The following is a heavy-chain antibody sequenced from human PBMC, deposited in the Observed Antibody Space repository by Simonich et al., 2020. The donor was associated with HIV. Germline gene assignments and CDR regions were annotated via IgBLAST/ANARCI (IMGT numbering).Heavy chain of an antibody. Sequence: QVQLQQWGAGLLKPSETLSLTCAVYGGSFSGYYWSWIRQPPGKGLGWIGEINHSGSTNDNPSLKSLVTISVDTSKNQFSLKLSSVTAADTAVYYCARGFYQRLYYFDYWGQGTLVTVSS. CDR1: GGSFSGYY. D-gene: IGHD2-2*01. CDR3: ARGFYQRLYYFDY. J-gene: IGHJ4*02. CDR2: INHSGST. V-gene: IGHV4-34*01.